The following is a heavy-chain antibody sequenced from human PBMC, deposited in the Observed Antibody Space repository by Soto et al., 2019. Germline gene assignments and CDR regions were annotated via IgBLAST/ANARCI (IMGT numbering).Heavy chain of an antibody. J-gene: IGHJ4*02. D-gene: IGHD3-22*01. V-gene: IGHV3-66*01. CDR2: IYSGGST. CDR3: ASFNYYDSSGYYRY. CDR1: GFTVSNNY. Sequence: PGGSLRLSCAASGFTVSNNYMSWVRQAPGKGLEWVSVIYSGGSTYYADSVKGRFTISRDNSKNTLDLQMNGLRAEDTAVYYCASFNYYDSSGYYRYWGQGTLVTVSS.